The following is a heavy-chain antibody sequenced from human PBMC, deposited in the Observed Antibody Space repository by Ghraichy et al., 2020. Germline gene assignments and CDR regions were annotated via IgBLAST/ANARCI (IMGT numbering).Heavy chain of an antibody. Sequence: GGSLRLSCAASGFSVSSTYMNWVRQAPGKGLEWVSVFYSDGNTYYADPVKGRFTVSRDNSQNTLSLQMNSLGAEDTAVYYCARGGEYCSGGSCYYFDNWGQGTLVAVSS. CDR3: ARGGEYCSGGSCYYFDN. D-gene: IGHD2-15*01. V-gene: IGHV3-53*01. J-gene: IGHJ4*02. CDR1: GFSVSSTY. CDR2: FYSDGNT.